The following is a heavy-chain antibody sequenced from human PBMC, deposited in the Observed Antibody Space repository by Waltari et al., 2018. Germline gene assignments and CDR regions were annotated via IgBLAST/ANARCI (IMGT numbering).Heavy chain of an antibody. V-gene: IGHV4-59*12. CDR3: ARRTGGVAGTEGRFDV. Sequence: QVQLQESGPGLVKPSETLSLSCTVSGGAISRNYWSWIRQSPGKGLEWIGNIYGGSGHGTYSPSLKGRVTISPDTSKNRFSLKLASVTAADTAIYFCARRTGGVAGTEGRFDVWGPGVLVTVSS. D-gene: IGHD3-16*01. CDR2: IYGGSGHG. CDR1: GGAISRNY. J-gene: IGHJ5*02.